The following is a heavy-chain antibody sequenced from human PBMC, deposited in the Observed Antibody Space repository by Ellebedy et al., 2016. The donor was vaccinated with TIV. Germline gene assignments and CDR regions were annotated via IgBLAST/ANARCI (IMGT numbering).Heavy chain of an antibody. CDR3: ARLPHGSVFGYFDY. J-gene: IGHJ4*02. Sequence: MPSETLSLTCTVSGGSVRSGSYYWSWFRQPPGEGLEWIGYMDYRGHMNHNPSLKSRVTISLDTSKNQFALKLTSVTAADTAVYYCARLPHGSVFGYFDYWGQGTLVTVSS. CDR2: MDYRGHM. V-gene: IGHV4-61*01. CDR1: GGSVRSGSYY. D-gene: IGHD2-2*03.